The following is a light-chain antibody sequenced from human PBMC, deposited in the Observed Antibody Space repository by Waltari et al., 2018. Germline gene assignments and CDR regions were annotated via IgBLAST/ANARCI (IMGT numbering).Light chain of an antibody. CDR1: QSVSSSY. CDR3: QQYGSSPRT. CDR2: GAS. J-gene: IGKJ1*01. Sequence: EIVLTQSHGTLSLSPGERATPSCRASQSVSSSYLAWYQQKPGQAPRLLIYGASSRATGIPDRFSGSGSGTDFTLTISRLEPEDFAVYYCQQYGSSPRTFGQGTKVEIK. V-gene: IGKV3-20*01.